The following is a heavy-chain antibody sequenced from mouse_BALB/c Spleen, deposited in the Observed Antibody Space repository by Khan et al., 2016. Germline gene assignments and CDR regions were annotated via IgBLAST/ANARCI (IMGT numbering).Heavy chain of an antibody. D-gene: IGHD1-1*02. J-gene: IGHJ4*01. CDR3: ATGGHCGFYAIDY. CDR1: GYSITSNYV. V-gene: IGHV3-2*02. CDR2: ITYSGST. Sequence: EVQLVESGPGLVKPSQSLSLTCTVTGYSITSNYVWYWIRQFPGNKLEWLAYITYSGSTGYNPSLISRLPITRDTSRNQFFLQLNSVTTEDTATYYYATGGHCGFYAIDYWGQGTSVTVSS.